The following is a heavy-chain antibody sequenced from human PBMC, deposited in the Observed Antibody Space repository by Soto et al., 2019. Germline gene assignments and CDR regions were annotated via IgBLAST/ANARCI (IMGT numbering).Heavy chain of an antibody. Sequence: XETLSLTCTVSGGSXSSSSYYWGWIRQPPGKGLEWIGSIYYSGSTYYNPSLKSRVTISVDTSKNQFSLKLSSVTAADTAVYYCASSSGWALAFDYWGQGTLVTVPQ. CDR3: ASSSGWALAFDY. CDR1: GGSXSSSSYY. J-gene: IGHJ4*02. CDR2: IYYSGST. D-gene: IGHD6-19*01. V-gene: IGHV4-39*01.